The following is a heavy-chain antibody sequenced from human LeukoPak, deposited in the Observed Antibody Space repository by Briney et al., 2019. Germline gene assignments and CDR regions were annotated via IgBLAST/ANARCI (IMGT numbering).Heavy chain of an antibody. CDR1: GFTFSTYS. J-gene: IGHJ6*03. CDR3: ARDSGAGGYYYYYNMDV. CDR2: ISSSSSYL. Sequence: PGGSLRPSCAASGFTFSTYSMSCVRQAPGRGLEWVSSISSSSSYLYYADSVKGRFTIYRDNATNSLYLQINSLRAAATAVYYCARDSGAGGYYYYYNMDVWGEGTTVTVSS. D-gene: IGHD3-10*01. V-gene: IGHV3-21*01.